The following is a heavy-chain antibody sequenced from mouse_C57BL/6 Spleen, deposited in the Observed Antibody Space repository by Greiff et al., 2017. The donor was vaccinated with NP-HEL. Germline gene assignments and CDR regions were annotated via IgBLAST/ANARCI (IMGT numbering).Heavy chain of an antibody. J-gene: IGHJ2*01. CDR3: ASGFITTVVDYFDY. CDR2: IYPGDGDT. Sequence: QVQLQQSGPELVKPGASVKISCKASGYAFSSSWMNWVKQRPGKGLEWIGRIYPGDGDTNYNGKFKGKATLTAAKSSSTAYMQLSSLTSEDSAVYFCASGFITTVVDYFDYWGQGTTLTVSS. V-gene: IGHV1-82*01. D-gene: IGHD1-1*01. CDR1: GYAFSSSW.